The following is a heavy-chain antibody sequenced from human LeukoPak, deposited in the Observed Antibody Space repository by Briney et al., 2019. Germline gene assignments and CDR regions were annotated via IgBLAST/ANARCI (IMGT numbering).Heavy chain of an antibody. CDR2: IYHSGST. Sequence: SETLSLTCTVSGYSISSRYYWGWIRQPPGKGLEWIGSIYHSGSTYYNPSLKSRVTISVDTSKNQFSLKLSSVTAADTAVYYCATEPAYGRRYFQHWGQGTLVTVSS. CDR3: ATEPAYGRRYFQH. D-gene: IGHD2-2*01. J-gene: IGHJ1*01. V-gene: IGHV4-38-2*02. CDR1: GYSISSRYY.